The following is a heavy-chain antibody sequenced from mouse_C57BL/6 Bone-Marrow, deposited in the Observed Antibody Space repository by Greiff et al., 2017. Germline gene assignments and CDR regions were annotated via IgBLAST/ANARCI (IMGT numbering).Heavy chain of an antibody. V-gene: IGHV1-59*01. CDR3: ARGGNLDY. D-gene: IGHD2-1*01. J-gene: IGHJ2*01. CDR1: GYTFTSYW. CDR2: IDPSDSYT. Sequence: QVQLQQPGAELVRPGTSVTLSCKASGYTFTSYWMHWVQQRPGQGLEWIGVIDPSDSYTNYNQKFKGKATLTVDPSSSTAYMQLSSLTSEDSAVYYCARGGNLDYWGQGTTLTVSS.